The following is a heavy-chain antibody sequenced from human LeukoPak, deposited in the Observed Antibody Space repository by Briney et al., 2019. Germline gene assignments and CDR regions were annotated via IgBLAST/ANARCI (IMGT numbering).Heavy chain of an antibody. CDR2: IYYSGST. V-gene: IGHV4-39*01. CDR3: ARRNGAAAAHNWFDP. Sequence: PSETLSLTCTVSGDSINNTYYYWGWIRQPPGKGLEWIGSIYYSGSTYYNPSLKSRVTISVDTSKSQFSLKLSSVTAADTAVYYCARRNGAAAAHNWFDPWGQGTLVTVSS. D-gene: IGHD6-13*01. CDR1: GDSINNTYYY. J-gene: IGHJ5*02.